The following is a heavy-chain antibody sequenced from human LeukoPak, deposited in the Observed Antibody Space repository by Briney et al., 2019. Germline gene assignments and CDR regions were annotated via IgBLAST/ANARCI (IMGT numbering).Heavy chain of an antibody. Sequence: SETLSLTCTVSGDSFSSVTDYWAWIRQPPGKGLEWIASGGYSGGTYYNPSLESRVAISADMSKNQFSLKLTSVTGADTAVYYCAGERGEEYSSGWYKRNYFDNWGQGIRVTVSS. V-gene: IGHV4-39*07. CDR1: GDSFSSVTDY. CDR2: GGYSGGT. J-gene: IGHJ4*02. D-gene: IGHD6-19*01. CDR3: AGERGEEYSSGWYKRNYFDN.